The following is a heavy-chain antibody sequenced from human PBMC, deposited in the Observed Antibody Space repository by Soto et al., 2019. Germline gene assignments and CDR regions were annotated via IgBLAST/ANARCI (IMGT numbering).Heavy chain of an antibody. D-gene: IGHD2-21*02. J-gene: IGHJ4*02. CDR1: GFTFSSYG. Sequence: PGGSLRLSXAASGFTFSSYGMHWVRQAPGKGLEWVAVISYDGSNKYYADSVKGRFTISRDNSKNTLYLQMNSLRAEDTAVYYYAKEFRATHIVVVTAIDYWGQGTLVTVSS. V-gene: IGHV3-30*18. CDR3: AKEFRATHIVVVTAIDY. CDR2: ISYDGSNK.